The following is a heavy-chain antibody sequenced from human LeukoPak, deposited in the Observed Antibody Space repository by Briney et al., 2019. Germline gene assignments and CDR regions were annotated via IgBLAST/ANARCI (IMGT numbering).Heavy chain of an antibody. CDR1: GGTFSGYA. CDR2: IIPIFGTA. CDR3: ARALGLSGADSSGYYDY. J-gene: IGHJ4*02. D-gene: IGHD3-22*01. Sequence: SVKVSCKASGGTFSGYAISWVRQAPGQGLEWMGGIIPIFGTANYAQKFQGRVTITADESTSTAYMELSSLRSEDTAVYYCARALGLSGADSSGYYDYWGQGTLVTVSS. V-gene: IGHV1-69*13.